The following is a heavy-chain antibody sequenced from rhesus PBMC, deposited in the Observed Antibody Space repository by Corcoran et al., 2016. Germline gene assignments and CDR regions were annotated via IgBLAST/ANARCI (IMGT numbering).Heavy chain of an antibody. CDR2: IKRKADGETA. V-gene: IGHV3-30*02. CDR3: TTDLWAGVIHIEYFEF. Sequence: EVQLVESGGGLAKPGGSLRLSCAASGFTFSNSWMSWVRQAPGKGLEWVARIKRKADGETADYAASVKGRFTITRDDSKNTLYLQMNSLKTEDTAVYYCTTDLWAGVIHIEYFEFWGQGALVTVSS. D-gene: IGHD3-22*01. J-gene: IGHJ1*01. CDR1: GFTFSNSW.